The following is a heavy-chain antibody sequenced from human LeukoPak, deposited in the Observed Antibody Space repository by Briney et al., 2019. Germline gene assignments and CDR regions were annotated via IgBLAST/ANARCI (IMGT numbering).Heavy chain of an antibody. CDR2: INSDGSST. Sequence: GGSLRLSCAASGFTFSSYWMHWVRQAPGKGLVWVSRINSDGSSTSYADSVKGRFTISRDNSKNTLYLQMNSLRAEDTAVYYCAKDPIAAGGTDYFDYWGQGTLVTVSS. D-gene: IGHD6-13*01. J-gene: IGHJ4*02. V-gene: IGHV3-74*01. CDR1: GFTFSSYW. CDR3: AKDPIAAGGTDYFDY.